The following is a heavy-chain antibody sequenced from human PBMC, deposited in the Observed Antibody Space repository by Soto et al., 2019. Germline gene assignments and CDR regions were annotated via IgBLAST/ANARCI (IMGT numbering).Heavy chain of an antibody. CDR1: GFTFSSYS. V-gene: IGHV3-21*01. J-gene: IGHJ4*02. CDR3: ARDGNYDFWSGNYFDY. D-gene: IGHD3-3*01. CDR2: ISSSSSYI. Sequence: GGSLRLSCAASGFTFSSYSMNWVRQAPGKGLEWVSSISSSSSYIYYADSVKGRFTISRDNAKNSLYLQMNSLRAEDTAVYYCARDGNYDFWSGNYFDYWGQGTLVTVSS.